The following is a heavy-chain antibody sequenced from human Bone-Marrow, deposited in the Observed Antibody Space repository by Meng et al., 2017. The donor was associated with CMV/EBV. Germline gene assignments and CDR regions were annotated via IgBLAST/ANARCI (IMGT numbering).Heavy chain of an antibody. D-gene: IGHD2-21*01. CDR3: ATTYCGGDCYSRGLGY. CDR1: GFTFSSYA. J-gene: IGHJ4*02. CDR2: ISYDGSNK. Sequence: GGSLRLSCAASGFTFSSYAMHWVRQAPGKGLEWVAVISYDGSNKYYADSVKGRFTISRDNSKNTLYLQMNSLRAEDTAVYYCATTYCGGDCYSRGLGYWGQGTLVNVAS. V-gene: IGHV3-30-3*01.